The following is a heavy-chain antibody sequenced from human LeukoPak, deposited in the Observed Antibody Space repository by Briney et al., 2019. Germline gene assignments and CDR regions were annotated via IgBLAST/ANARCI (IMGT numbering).Heavy chain of an antibody. CDR2: IYYSGST. J-gene: IGHJ3*02. CDR1: GGSISGHY. CDR3: ASWGDAFDI. Sequence: SETLSLTCTVSGGSISGHYWNWIRQPPGKGLEWVGYIYYSGSTIYNPSLKSRVTISVDTSKNQFSLKLSSVTAADTALYYCASWGDAFDIWGQGTMVTVSS. D-gene: IGHD3-16*01. V-gene: IGHV4-59*11.